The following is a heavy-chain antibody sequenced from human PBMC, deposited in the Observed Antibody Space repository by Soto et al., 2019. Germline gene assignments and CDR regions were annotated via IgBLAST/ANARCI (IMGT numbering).Heavy chain of an antibody. CDR1: GYTFTTYG. Sequence: ASVKVSCKASGYTFTTYGFSWVRQAPGQGLEWVGWISGYNGNTEYAQKLQGRVTMTTDTSTSTAYMELRSLRSEDTAVYYCATTLGGSGYGYYYFDYWGQGTLVTVSS. D-gene: IGHD3-22*01. V-gene: IGHV1-18*01. CDR3: ATTLGGSGYGYYYFDY. CDR2: ISGYNGNT. J-gene: IGHJ4*02.